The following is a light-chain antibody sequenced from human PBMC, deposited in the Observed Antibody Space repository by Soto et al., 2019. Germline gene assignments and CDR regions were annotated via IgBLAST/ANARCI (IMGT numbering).Light chain of an antibody. V-gene: IGKV1-9*01. CDR1: QGISSY. J-gene: IGKJ4*01. Sequence: DIPLTQSPSFLSASVVDRVTVTCRASQGISSYLVWYQQKPGKAPKLLIHATSTLQSGVPSRFSGSGSGTEFTLTISSLQPEDFATYYCQQLSTYPLTFGGGTKV. CDR2: ATS. CDR3: QQLSTYPLT.